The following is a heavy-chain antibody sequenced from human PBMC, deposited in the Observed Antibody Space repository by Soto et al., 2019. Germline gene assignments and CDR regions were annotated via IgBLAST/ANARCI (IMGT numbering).Heavy chain of an antibody. CDR2: INHSGST. CDR1: GGSFSNYY. D-gene: IGHD6-13*01. J-gene: IGHJ4*02. Sequence: QVQLQQWSAGLLKPSETLSLTCAVYGGSFSNYYWIWVRQTPGKGLEWIGEINHSGSTSYNPSLKSRVTISVDTSKNQFSLELISVTAADTAVYYCARLSGSNWYTVAYWGQGTLVTVSS. CDR3: ARLSGSNWYTVAY. V-gene: IGHV4-34*01.